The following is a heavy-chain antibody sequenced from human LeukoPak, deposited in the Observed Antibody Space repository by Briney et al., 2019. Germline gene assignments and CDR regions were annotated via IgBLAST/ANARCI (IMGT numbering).Heavy chain of an antibody. CDR1: GGSVSSSRYY. D-gene: IGHD3-9*01. Sequence: LSLTCTVSGGSVSSSRYYMGWIRQAPGKGLEWISYIGSSGSPIYYADSVKGRFTISRNNAKNSVYLELNSLTADDTAVYYCARRQPLRYLDFWGQGTLVTVSS. J-gene: IGHJ4*02. V-gene: IGHV3-11*01. CDR3: ARRQPLRYLDF. CDR2: IGSSGSPI.